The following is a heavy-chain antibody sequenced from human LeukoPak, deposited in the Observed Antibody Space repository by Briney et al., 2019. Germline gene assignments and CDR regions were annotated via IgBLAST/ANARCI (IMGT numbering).Heavy chain of an antibody. CDR2: ISYDGSNK. CDR1: GFTFSSYA. CDR3: ARDAPGIAVAGPVRFDY. J-gene: IGHJ4*02. Sequence: GGSLRLSCAASGFTFSSYAMHWVRQAPGKGLEWVAVISYDGSNKYYADSVKGRFTISRDNSKNTLYLQMNSLRAEDTAVYYCARDAPGIAVAGPVRFDYWGQGTLVTVSS. D-gene: IGHD6-19*01. V-gene: IGHV3-30-3*01.